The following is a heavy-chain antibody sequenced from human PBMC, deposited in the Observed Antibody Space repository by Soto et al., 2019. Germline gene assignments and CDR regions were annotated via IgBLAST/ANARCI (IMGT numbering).Heavy chain of an antibody. CDR2: VSASGLNT. D-gene: IGHD3-16*01. J-gene: IGHJ4*02. Sequence: EVQLLESGGGLVQPGGSLTLSCAASGFTFSTYAMAWVRLAPGKGLEWVAGVSASGLNTEYGDPVKGRFSISRDNSKNKVTLQKTSLRAEVTALYYCPKDRPRGTSGCFFDYWGQGTAVTVSS. CDR3: PKDRPRGTSGCFFDY. V-gene: IGHV3-23*02. CDR1: GFTFSTYA.